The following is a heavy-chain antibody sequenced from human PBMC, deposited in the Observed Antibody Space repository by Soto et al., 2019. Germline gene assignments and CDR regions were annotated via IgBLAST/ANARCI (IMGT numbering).Heavy chain of an antibody. CDR2: ISYDGSNK. V-gene: IGHV3-30*18. Sequence: GSLRLSCAASGFTFSSYGMHWVRQAPGKGLEWVAVISYDGSNKYYADSVKGRFTISRDNSKNTLYLQMNSLRAEDTAVYYCAKDSRITMVRGVNYYYYYGMDVWGQGTTVTVSS. J-gene: IGHJ6*02. CDR1: GFTFSSYG. CDR3: AKDSRITMVRGVNYYYYYGMDV. D-gene: IGHD3-10*01.